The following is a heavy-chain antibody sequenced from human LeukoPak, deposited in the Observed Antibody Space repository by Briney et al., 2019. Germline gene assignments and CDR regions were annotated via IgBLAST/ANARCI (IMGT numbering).Heavy chain of an antibody. D-gene: IGHD1-26*01. V-gene: IGHV1-2*06. CDR1: GYTFTNYY. CDR3: ASLYDIVGTTVDN. Sequence: VASVTVSFKTSGYTFTNYYIHWVRQAPGQGLEWMGRIDPNTGGTKSAKNFQGRVTMTRDTSISTAYMALSGLRSDDTAVYYCASLYDIVGTTVDNWGQGTLVTVSS. J-gene: IGHJ4*02. CDR2: IDPNTGGT.